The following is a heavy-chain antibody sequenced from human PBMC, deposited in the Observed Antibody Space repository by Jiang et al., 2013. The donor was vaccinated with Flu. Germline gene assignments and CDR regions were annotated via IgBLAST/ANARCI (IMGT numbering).Heavy chain of an antibody. CDR1: GGFIKSTSW. V-gene: IGHV4-4*02. J-gene: IGHJ4*02. Sequence: PGLVKPSGTLSLTCAVSGGFIKSTSWWTWVRQTPGKGLEWIGEVYYDGTTNYNPSLGSRVTISVDRSNNEFSLSLASVTAADTAVYFCAMFPVTTSTAADFNYWGQGTLVTVSS. CDR2: VYYDGTT. CDR3: AMFPVTTSTAADFNY. D-gene: IGHD4-17*01.